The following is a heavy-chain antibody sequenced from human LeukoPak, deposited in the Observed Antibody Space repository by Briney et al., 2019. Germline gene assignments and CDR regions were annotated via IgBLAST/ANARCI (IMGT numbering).Heavy chain of an antibody. Sequence: SETLSLTCTVSGGSISSSSYYWGWIRQPPGKGLEWIGSIYYSGSTYYNPSLKSRVTISVDTSKNQFSLKLSSVTAADTAVYYCARDPDSSGWYGGYYFDYWGQGTLVTVSS. D-gene: IGHD6-19*01. CDR2: IYYSGST. V-gene: IGHV4-39*07. CDR3: ARDPDSSGWYGGYYFDY. CDR1: GGSISSSSYY. J-gene: IGHJ4*02.